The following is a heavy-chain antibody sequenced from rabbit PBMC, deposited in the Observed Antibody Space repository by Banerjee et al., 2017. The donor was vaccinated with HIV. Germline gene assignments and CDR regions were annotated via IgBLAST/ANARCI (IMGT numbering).Heavy chain of an antibody. CDR3: ARDSRINYTDGGIGYAYVAFSL. V-gene: IGHV1S45*01. J-gene: IGHJ4*01. D-gene: IGHD6-1*01. CDR2: IDPGSSGST. Sequence: QEQLEESGGDLVKPEGSLTLTCTASGFSFSSSYWICWVRQAPGKGLEWIACIDPGSSGSTYYASWAKGRFTISKTSSTTVTLQMTSLTAADTATYFCARDSRINYTDGGIGYAYVAFSLWGQGTLVTVS. CDR1: GFSFSSSYW.